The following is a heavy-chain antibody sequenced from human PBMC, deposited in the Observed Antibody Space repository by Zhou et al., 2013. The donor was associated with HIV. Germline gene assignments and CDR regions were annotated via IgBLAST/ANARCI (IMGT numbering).Heavy chain of an antibody. Sequence: QVQLVQSGAEVKKPGSSVKVSCKASGGTFSSYGLSWVRQAPGQGPEWMGGIIPTFGRTDYAQKFQGRVTITTDESTSTAYMELNSLRSEDTAVYYCASPGVPEAEYFQHWGQGTLVTVSS. CDR1: GGTFSSYG. V-gene: IGHV1-69*05. D-gene: IGHD3-3*01. CDR2: IIPTFGRT. CDR3: ASPGVPEAEYFQH. J-gene: IGHJ1*01.